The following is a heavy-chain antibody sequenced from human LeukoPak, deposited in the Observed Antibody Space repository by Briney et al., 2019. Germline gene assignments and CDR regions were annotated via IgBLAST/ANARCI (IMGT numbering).Heavy chain of an antibody. CDR3: ARGLRGWYYYDSSGYSHFDY. Sequence: SETLSLTCAVYGGSFSGYYWSWIRQPPGKGLEWIGEINHSGSTNYNPSLKSRVTMSVDTSKNQFSLKLSSVTAADTAVYYCARGLRGWYYYDSSGYSHFDYWGQGTLVTVSS. CDR1: GGSFSGYY. D-gene: IGHD3-22*01. V-gene: IGHV4-34*01. J-gene: IGHJ4*02. CDR2: INHSGST.